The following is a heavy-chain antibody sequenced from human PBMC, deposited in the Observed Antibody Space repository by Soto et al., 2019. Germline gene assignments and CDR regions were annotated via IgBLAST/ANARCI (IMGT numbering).Heavy chain of an antibody. CDR3: ARVGVGAYHFDY. D-gene: IGHD1-26*01. CDR2: INTDGSTT. V-gene: IGHV3-74*01. J-gene: IGHJ4*02. CDR1: GFTFNTYW. Sequence: EVQLVESGGGLVQPVGSLRLSCAASGFTFNTYWMHWVRQAPGKGLVWVSRINTDGSTTNYADSVEGRFTISRDNAKNTLYLQMNSLRAEDTAVYYCARVGVGAYHFDYWGQGTLVTVSS.